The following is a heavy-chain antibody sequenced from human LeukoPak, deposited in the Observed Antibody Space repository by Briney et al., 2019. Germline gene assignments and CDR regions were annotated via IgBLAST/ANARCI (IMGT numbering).Heavy chain of an antibody. V-gene: IGHV3-23*01. D-gene: IGHD6-19*01. CDR2: VSGTGGST. J-gene: IGHJ4*02. CDR3: RNSGWGGWSLN. Sequence: GGSLRLSCAASGFTFSDYYMSWVRQAPGKGLEWVSSVSGTGGSTYYADSVRGRFTISRDNSKDSLYLQMNSLRAEDTAVYYCRNSGWGGWSLNWGQGTLVTVSS. CDR1: GFTFSDYY.